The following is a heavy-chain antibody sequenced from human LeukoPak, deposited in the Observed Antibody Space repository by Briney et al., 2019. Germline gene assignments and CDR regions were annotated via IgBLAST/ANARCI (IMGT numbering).Heavy chain of an antibody. D-gene: IGHD6-19*01. CDR2: LSYDGSNK. J-gene: IGHJ4*02. CDR3: ARALYNNGWYYFDY. V-gene: IGHV3-33*01. Sequence: GGSLRLSCAASGFTFSGYGIHWVRQAPGKGLEWVAFLSYDGSNKFYADSVRGRFTISRDNSETTLYLQMNSLRAEDTAVYYCARALYNNGWYYFDYWGQGTLVTVSS. CDR1: GFTFSGYG.